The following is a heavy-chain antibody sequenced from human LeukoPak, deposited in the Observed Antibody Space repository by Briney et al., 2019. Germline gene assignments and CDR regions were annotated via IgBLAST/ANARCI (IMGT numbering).Heavy chain of an antibody. V-gene: IGHV3-53*01. D-gene: IGHD7-27*01. CDR1: GFTVSSNY. CDR3: ARDPLGIGPAFEI. J-gene: IGHJ3*02. CDR2: IYSGDST. Sequence: GGSLRLSCAASGFTVSSNYMSWVRQAPGKGLEWVSVIYSGDSTYYADSVKGRFTISRDNSKNTLFLQMNSLRAEDTAVYFCARDPLGIGPAFEIWGQGTMVTVSS.